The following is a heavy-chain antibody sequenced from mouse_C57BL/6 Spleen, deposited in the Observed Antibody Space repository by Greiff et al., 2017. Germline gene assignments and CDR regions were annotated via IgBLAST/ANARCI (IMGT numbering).Heavy chain of an antibody. V-gene: IGHV1-52*01. D-gene: IGHD1-1*01. CDR3: ARQYGSSSYYFDY. CDR1: GYTFTSYW. J-gene: IGHJ2*01. Sequence: VQLQQPGAELVRPGSSVKLSCKASGYTFTSYWMHWVKQRPIQGLEWIGNIDPSDSETHYNQKFKDKATLTVDKSSSTAYMQLSSLTSEDSAVYYCARQYGSSSYYFDYWGQGTTLTVSS. CDR2: IDPSDSET.